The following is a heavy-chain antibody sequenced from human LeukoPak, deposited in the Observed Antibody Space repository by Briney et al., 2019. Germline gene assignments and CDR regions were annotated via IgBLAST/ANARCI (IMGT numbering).Heavy chain of an antibody. Sequence: PGGSLRLSCAASGFTFGSYSMNWVRQAPGKGLEWVSSISSSSSYIYYADSVKGRFTISRDNAKNSLYLQMNSLRAEDTAVYYCARQLEVYYYGSGSYFHWGQGTLVTVSS. CDR2: ISSSSSYI. J-gene: IGHJ4*02. D-gene: IGHD3-10*01. V-gene: IGHV3-21*01. CDR1: GFTFGSYS. CDR3: ARQLEVYYYGSGSYFH.